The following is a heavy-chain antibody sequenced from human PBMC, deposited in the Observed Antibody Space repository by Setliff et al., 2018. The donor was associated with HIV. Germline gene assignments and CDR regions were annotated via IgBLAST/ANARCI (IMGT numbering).Heavy chain of an antibody. CDR2: ISAYNGHT. Sequence: GASVKVSCKASGYTFTTFGISWVRQAPGQGLEWMGWISAYNGHTNYAQKFQGRVTMTTDTPTSTAYMELRSLRSDDTAVYYCARLGSGWSDSYYYAMDVWGQGTTVTVSS. J-gene: IGHJ6*02. CDR3: ARLGSGWSDSYYYAMDV. CDR1: GYTFTTFG. D-gene: IGHD6-19*01. V-gene: IGHV1-18*01.